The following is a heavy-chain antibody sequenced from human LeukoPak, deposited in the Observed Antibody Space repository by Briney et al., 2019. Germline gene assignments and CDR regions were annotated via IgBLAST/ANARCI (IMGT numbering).Heavy chain of an antibody. D-gene: IGHD2-21*01. CDR3: AREITHSI. CDR2: ISYDASKK. Sequence: PGTSLRLSCEASGFTFSTYAIHWVRQAPGKGLEWVAVISYDASKKYYADSVRGRFTISRDNSKNTLYLQMTSLRAEDTAVYYCAREITHSIWGQGTMVTVSS. V-gene: IGHV3-30*04. CDR1: GFTFSTYA. J-gene: IGHJ3*02.